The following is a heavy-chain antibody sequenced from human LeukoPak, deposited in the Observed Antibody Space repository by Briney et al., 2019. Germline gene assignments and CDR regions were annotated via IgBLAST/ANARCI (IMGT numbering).Heavy chain of an antibody. CDR3: ARQNSGYFDY. D-gene: IGHD1-26*01. CDR2: INHSGST. J-gene: IGHJ4*02. CDR1: GGSFSGYY. Sequence: SETLSLTCAVYGGSFSGYYWSWIRQPPGKGLEWIGEINHSGSTNYNPSLKSRVTISVDTSKNQFSLKLSSVAAADTAVYYCARQNSGYFDYWGQGTLVTVSS. V-gene: IGHV4-34*01.